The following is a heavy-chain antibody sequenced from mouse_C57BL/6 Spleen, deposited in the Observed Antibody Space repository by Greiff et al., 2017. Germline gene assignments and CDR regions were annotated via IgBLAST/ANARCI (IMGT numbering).Heavy chain of an antibody. Sequence: EVKLQESGPGLVKPSPSLSLTCSVTGYSITSGYYWNWIRQFPGNKLEWMGYISYDGSNNYNPALKNRISITRDTSKNQFFLKLNSVTTEDTATYYCARVPDGSYYAMDYWGQGTSVTVSS. J-gene: IGHJ4*01. CDR2: ISYDGSN. CDR1: GYSITSGYY. D-gene: IGHD2-3*01. V-gene: IGHV3-6*01. CDR3: ARVPDGSYYAMDY.